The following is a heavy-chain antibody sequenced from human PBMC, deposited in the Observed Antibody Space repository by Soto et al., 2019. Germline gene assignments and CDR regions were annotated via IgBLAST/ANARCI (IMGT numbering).Heavy chain of an antibody. CDR3: ARRRYGSGCNDF. D-gene: IGHD3-10*01. Sequence: GGSLRLSCAASGFTFNDYYMTWIRQAPGKGLEWVSHISTSGSSTDYGDSVRGRFTISRDNAKKSLYLQMNRLRAEDTAIYYCARRRYGSGCNDFWGQGTLVTVSS. CDR2: ISTSGSST. CDR1: GFTFNDYY. V-gene: IGHV3-11*01. J-gene: IGHJ4*02.